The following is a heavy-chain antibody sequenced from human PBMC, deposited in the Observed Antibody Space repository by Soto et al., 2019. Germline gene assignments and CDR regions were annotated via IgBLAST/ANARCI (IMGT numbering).Heavy chain of an antibody. V-gene: IGHV4-4*02. D-gene: IGHD6-6*01. CDR3: ARGGSSEL. Sequence: PSETLSLTCAVSGGSFTSNNWWTWVRQPPGQGLEWIGEINHRGSTIYNPSLKSRVTISVDTSRNQFYLKVKSVTAADTAVYYCARGGSSELWGQGTLVTVSS. CDR2: INHRGST. J-gene: IGHJ4*02. CDR1: GGSFTSNNW.